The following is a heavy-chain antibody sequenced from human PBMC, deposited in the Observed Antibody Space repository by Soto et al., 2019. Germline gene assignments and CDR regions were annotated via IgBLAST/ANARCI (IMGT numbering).Heavy chain of an antibody. V-gene: IGHV3-11*01. CDR3: ARDQHYYASGS. CDR2: ISGGGTPI. Sequence: GRSLRLSCAASGFRFSDHYMTCIRQAPGKGREWVSKISGGGTPIYYADSVKGRFTVSRDNAKNSLYLHMNSQRAEDTARDYGARDQHYYASGSWGQGTLVTVSS. J-gene: IGHJ4*02. CDR1: GFRFSDHY. D-gene: IGHD3-10*01.